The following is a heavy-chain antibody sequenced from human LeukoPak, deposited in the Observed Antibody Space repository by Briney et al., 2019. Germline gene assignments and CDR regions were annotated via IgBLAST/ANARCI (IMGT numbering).Heavy chain of an antibody. Sequence: PGGSLRLSCAASGFTVSSNYMSWVRQAPGKGLEWVSGINWSGTSTGYADSVKGRFTISRDNAKNSLYLQVNSLRVEDTALYHCARSYASGSYPFDYWGQGTLVTVSS. V-gene: IGHV3-20*01. CDR1: GFTVSSNY. CDR3: ARSYASGSYPFDY. CDR2: INWSGTST. D-gene: IGHD3-10*01. J-gene: IGHJ4*02.